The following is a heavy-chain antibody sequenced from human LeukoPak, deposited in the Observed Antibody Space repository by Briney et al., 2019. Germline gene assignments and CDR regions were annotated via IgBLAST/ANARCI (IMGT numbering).Heavy chain of an antibody. Sequence: GGSLRLSCTAFGFTFGGYAMHWVRQAPRKGLEWVAIISYDGSNQYYADSVKGRFTISRDNSKNTLYLQMNSLRADDTAVYYCAKDILTGRYDAFDIWGQGTMVTVSS. CDR2: ISYDGSNQ. D-gene: IGHD3-9*01. V-gene: IGHV3-30-3*02. CDR1: GFTFGGYA. CDR3: AKDILTGRYDAFDI. J-gene: IGHJ3*02.